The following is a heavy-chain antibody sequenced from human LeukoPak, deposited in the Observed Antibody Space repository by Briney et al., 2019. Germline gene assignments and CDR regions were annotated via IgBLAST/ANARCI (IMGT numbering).Heavy chain of an antibody. D-gene: IGHD2-2*01. CDR2: INPSGGST. Sequence: ASVKVSCKASGYTFTSYYMHWVRQAPGQGLEWMGIINPSGGSTSYAQKFQGRVTMTRDTSTSTVYMELSSLRSEDTAVYYCARDADCSSTSCYSARNWFDPWGQGTLVTVSS. J-gene: IGHJ5*02. CDR1: GYTFTSYY. V-gene: IGHV1-46*01. CDR3: ARDADCSSTSCYSARNWFDP.